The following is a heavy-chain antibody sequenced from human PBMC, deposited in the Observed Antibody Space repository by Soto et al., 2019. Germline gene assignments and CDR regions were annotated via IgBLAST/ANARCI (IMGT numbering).Heavy chain of an antibody. D-gene: IGHD3-22*01. V-gene: IGHV3-13*01. CDR2: IGTAGDT. CDR1: GFTFSSYD. J-gene: IGHJ3*02. Sequence: GGSLRLSCAASGFTFSSYDMHWVRQATGKGLEWVSAIGTAGDTYYPGSVKGRFTISRENAKNSLYLQMNSLRAGDTAVYYCARSVTQGPNYYDSSGLDAFDIWGQGTMVTVSS. CDR3: ARSVTQGPNYYDSSGLDAFDI.